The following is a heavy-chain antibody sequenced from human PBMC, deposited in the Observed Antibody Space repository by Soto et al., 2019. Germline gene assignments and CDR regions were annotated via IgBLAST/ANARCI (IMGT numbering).Heavy chain of an antibody. J-gene: IGHJ4*02. CDR3: AHRVLRTVFGLVTTTAIYFDF. CDR1: GFSLTTSGVG. Sequence: ITLKESGPTVVKPTETLTLTCTFSGFSLTTSGVGVGWVRQSPGKAPEWLALIYWDDDKRYSTSLNSRLIITKDTSKNQVVLTMANVEPADTATYYCAHRVLRTVFGLVTTTAIYFDFWGPGTPVVVSS. CDR2: IYWDDDK. D-gene: IGHD3-3*01. V-gene: IGHV2-5*02.